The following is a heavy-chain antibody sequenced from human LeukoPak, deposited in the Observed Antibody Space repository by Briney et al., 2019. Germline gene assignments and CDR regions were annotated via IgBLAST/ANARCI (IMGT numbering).Heavy chain of an antibody. CDR3: ARVVTMIVVTGLAYDAFDI. Sequence: PSETLSLTCAVSGGSISSGGYSWSWIRQPPGKGLEWIGYIYHSGSTYYNPSLKSRVTISVGRSKNQFSLKLSSVTAADTAVYYCARVVTMIVVTGLAYDAFDIWGQGTMVTVSS. D-gene: IGHD3-22*01. CDR1: GGSISSGGYS. CDR2: IYHSGST. V-gene: IGHV4-30-2*01. J-gene: IGHJ3*02.